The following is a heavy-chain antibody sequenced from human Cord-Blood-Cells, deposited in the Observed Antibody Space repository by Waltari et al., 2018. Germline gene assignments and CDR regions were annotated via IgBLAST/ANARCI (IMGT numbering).Heavy chain of an antibody. CDR2: IKSKTDGGTT. CDR1: GFTFSNAW. J-gene: IGHJ3*02. Sequence: EVQLVESGGGLVKPGGSLRLSCAASGFTFSNAWMSWVRQAPGKGLEWVGRIKSKTDGGTTDYAAPVKGRFTISRDDSKNTLYLQMNSLKTEDTAVYYCTNFDWLLYAFDIWGQGTMVTVSS. CDR3: TNFDWLLYAFDI. V-gene: IGHV3-15*01. D-gene: IGHD3-9*01.